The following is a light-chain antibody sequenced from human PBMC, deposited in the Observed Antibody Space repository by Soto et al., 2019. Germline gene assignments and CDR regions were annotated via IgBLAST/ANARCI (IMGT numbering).Light chain of an antibody. Sequence: QSALTQPASVSGSPGQSITVSCTGTSSDVGGYNYVSWYQQHPGKAPQLLIYEVNIRPSGVSNRFSDSKSGNTASLTISGLQAEDEADYYCNSYTSSSTLVFGTGTKLTVL. V-gene: IGLV2-14*01. CDR3: NSYTSSSTLV. J-gene: IGLJ1*01. CDR2: EVN. CDR1: SSDVGGYNY.